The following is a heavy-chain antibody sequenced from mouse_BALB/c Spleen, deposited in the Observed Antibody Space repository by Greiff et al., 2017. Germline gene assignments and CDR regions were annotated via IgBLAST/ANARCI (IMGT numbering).Heavy chain of an antibody. D-gene: IGHD1-2*01. J-gene: IGHJ4*01. CDR3: ARHFITTGDYYAMDY. Sequence: QVQLQQSGAELVRPGTSVKVSCKASGYAFTNYLIEWVKQRPGQGLEWIGVINPGSGGTNYNEKFKGKATLTADKSSSTAYMQLSSLTSDDSAVYFCARHFITTGDYYAMDYWGQGTSVTVSS. V-gene: IGHV1-54*01. CDR1: GYAFTNYL. CDR2: INPGSGGT.